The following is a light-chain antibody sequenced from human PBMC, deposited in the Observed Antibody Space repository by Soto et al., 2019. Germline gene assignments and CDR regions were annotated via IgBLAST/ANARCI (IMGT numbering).Light chain of an antibody. V-gene: IGKV4-1*01. Sequence: DIVMTQSPDSLAVSLGERATINCKSSQSVFYSSNNKNYLAWYQQKPGQPPRLLIYCASTRESGVPDRFSGSGSGTDLTLTISSLQAEDVAVYYCQQSYNIPLTFGPGTKVDIK. CDR3: QQSYNIPLT. CDR1: QSVFYSSNNKNY. CDR2: CAS. J-gene: IGKJ3*01.